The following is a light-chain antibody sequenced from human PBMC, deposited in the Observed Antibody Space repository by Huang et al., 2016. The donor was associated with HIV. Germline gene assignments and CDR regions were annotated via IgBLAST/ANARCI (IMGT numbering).Light chain of an antibody. Sequence: ENLMTQSPSTLSVSPGESATLSCRASQSVCKNLAWYQQKPGQAPKLLIYGSSTRAAGIPARFSGIGSGTDFTLTISSLQSEDFAVYYCQQYNTSPRTFGQGTKVEV. J-gene: IGKJ1*01. CDR2: GSS. V-gene: IGKV3-15*01. CDR3: QQYNTSPRT. CDR1: QSVCKN.